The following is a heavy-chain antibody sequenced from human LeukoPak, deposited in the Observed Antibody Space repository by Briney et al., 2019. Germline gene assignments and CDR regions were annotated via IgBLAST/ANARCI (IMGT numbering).Heavy chain of an antibody. CDR3: AKDPHWGSISPPYYFDY. V-gene: IGHV3-23*01. Sequence: GGSLRLSCAASGFTFSSYAMSWVRQAPGKGLEWVSAISGSGGSTYYADSVKGRFTISRDSSKNTLYLQMNSLRAEDTAVYYCAKDPHWGSISPPYYFDYWGQGTLVTVSS. D-gene: IGHD7-27*01. CDR2: ISGSGGST. J-gene: IGHJ4*02. CDR1: GFTFSSYA.